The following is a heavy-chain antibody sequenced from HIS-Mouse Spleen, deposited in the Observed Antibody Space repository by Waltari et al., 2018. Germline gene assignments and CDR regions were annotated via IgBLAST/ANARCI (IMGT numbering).Heavy chain of an antibody. CDR1: GFTFSSYS. Sequence: EVQLVESGGGLVQPGGSLRLSCAASGFTFSSYSMNWVRQAPGKGLEGVSYISSSSSTIYYADSVKGRFTISRDNAKNSLYLQMNSLRAEDTAVYYCARDLGNWFDPWGQGTLVTVSS. J-gene: IGHJ5*02. CDR3: ARDLGNWFDP. V-gene: IGHV3-48*01. CDR2: ISSSSSTI.